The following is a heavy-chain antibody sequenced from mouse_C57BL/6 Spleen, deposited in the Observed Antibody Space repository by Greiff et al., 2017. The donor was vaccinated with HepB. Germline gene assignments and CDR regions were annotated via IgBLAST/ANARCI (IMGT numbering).Heavy chain of an antibody. CDR1: GYTFTSYW. Sequence: QVQLQQPGAELVMPGASVKLSCKASGYTFTSYWMHWVKQRPGQGLEWIGEIDPSDIYTNYNQKFKGNSTLTVDKSSSTAYMQLSSLTSEDSAVYYCARSRIYDGSYYFDYWGQGTTLTVSS. J-gene: IGHJ2*01. D-gene: IGHD2-3*01. V-gene: IGHV1-69*01. CDR2: IDPSDIYT. CDR3: ARSRIYDGSYYFDY.